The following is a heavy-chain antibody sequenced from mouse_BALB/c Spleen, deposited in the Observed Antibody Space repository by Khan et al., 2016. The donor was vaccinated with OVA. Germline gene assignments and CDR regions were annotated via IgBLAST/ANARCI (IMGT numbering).Heavy chain of an antibody. CDR2: INTNGGST. CDR1: GFTFSSYG. J-gene: IGHJ2*01. Sequence: EVELVESGGGLVQPGGSLKLSCAASGFTFSSYGMSWVRQTPDKRLGLVATINTNGGSTYYQHSVKGRFTISRDNAKNTLYLQMSRLTSEDTAMYYGARMARTINWGQGTTLTVSS. CDR3: ARMARTIN. V-gene: IGHV5-6-3*01.